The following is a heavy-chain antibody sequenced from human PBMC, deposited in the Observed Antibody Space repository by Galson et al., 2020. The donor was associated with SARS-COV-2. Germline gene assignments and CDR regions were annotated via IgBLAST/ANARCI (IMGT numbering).Heavy chain of an antibody. D-gene: IGHD3-10*01. Sequence: ASETLSLTCGVSGYSVSRGSYWGWIRQPPGKRLEWIGSILLTGKTYHNPSLKSRVTISVDTSKNHFSLMLTSVTAADTAVYYCAGDSQKDGAGTFSFDQWGQGALVTVSS. CDR1: GYSVSRGSY. V-gene: IGHV4-38-2*02. J-gene: IGHJ4*02. CDR3: AGDSQKDGAGTFSFDQ. CDR2: ILLTGKT.